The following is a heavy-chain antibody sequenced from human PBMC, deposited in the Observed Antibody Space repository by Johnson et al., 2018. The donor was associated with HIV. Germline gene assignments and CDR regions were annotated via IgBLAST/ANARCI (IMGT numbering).Heavy chain of an antibody. CDR1: GFIFTNAW. CDR2: IKNKADGGTT. J-gene: IGHJ3*02. D-gene: IGHD1-20*01. Sequence: VQLVESGGGLVKPGGSLRLSCAASGFIFTNAWMTWVRQAPGKGLEWVALIKNKADGGTTDYATPVKGRFTISRDDSKNMLYLQINSLRTEDTGVYYCTTDNGNEPERLIWGQGTMVTVSS. CDR3: TTDNGNEPERLI. V-gene: IGHV3-15*05.